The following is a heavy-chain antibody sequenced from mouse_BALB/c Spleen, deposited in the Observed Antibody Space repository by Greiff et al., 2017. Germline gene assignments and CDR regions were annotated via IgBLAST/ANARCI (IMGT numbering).Heavy chain of an antibody. D-gene: IGHD2-1*01. CDR2: IDPANGNT. V-gene: IGHV14-3*02. CDR1: GFNIKDTY. Sequence: VQLQQSGAELVKPGASVKLSCTASGFNIKDTYMHWVKQRPEQGLEWIGRIDPANGNTKYDPKFQGKATITADPSSNTAYLQLSSLTSEDTAVYYCARSGVYGNYIAYWGQGTLVTVSA. J-gene: IGHJ3*01. CDR3: ARSGVYGNYIAY.